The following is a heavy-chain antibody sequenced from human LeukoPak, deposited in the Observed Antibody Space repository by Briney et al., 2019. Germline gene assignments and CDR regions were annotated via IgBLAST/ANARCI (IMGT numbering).Heavy chain of an antibody. V-gene: IGHV1-18*01. CDR1: GYSFINYG. CDR2: ISAYNGNT. J-gene: IGHJ6*02. Sequence: ASVKVSCKASGYSFINYGISWVRQAPGQGLEWMGWISAYNGNTNYAQKLQGRVTMTTDTSTSTAYMELRSLRSDDTAVYYCARSGYEGTYGMDVWGQGTTVTVSS. CDR3: ARSGYEGTYGMDV. D-gene: IGHD5-12*01.